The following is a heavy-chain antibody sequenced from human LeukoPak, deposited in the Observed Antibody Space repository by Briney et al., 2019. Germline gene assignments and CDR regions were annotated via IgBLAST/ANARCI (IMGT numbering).Heavy chain of an antibody. J-gene: IGHJ6*02. CDR3: AREDPRTKVPEGMDV. CDR1: GGSISHYY. CDR2: IYYSGTT. V-gene: IGHV4-59*01. Sequence: SETLSLTCTVSGGSISHYYWSWIRQPPRKGLEWIGYIYYSGTTNYNPSLKSRVTISVDTSKNQFSLKLNSVTAADTAVYYCAREDPRTKVPEGMDVWGQGTTVTVSS. D-gene: IGHD4/OR15-4a*01.